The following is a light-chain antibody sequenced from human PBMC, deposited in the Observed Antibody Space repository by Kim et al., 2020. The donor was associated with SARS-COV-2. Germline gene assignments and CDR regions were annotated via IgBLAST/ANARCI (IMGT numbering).Light chain of an antibody. CDR2: QDD. V-gene: IGLV3-1*01. Sequence: SVAPGQTAFISCSGDKLGDKYACWFQQKPGQSPVLVIYQDDKRPSGIPERFSGSNSGNTATLTISGTQAMDEADYYCQAWDSSAWVFGGGTQLTVL. J-gene: IGLJ3*02. CDR1: KLGDKY. CDR3: QAWDSSAWV.